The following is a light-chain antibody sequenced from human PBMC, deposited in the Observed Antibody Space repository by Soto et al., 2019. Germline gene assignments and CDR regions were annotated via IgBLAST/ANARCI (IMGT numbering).Light chain of an antibody. CDR3: QSYDSSLSGVV. CDR2: GNN. CDR1: SSNIGAGFD. Sequence: QSVLTQAPSVSGAPGQRVAISCTGSSSNIGAGFDVQWYQQFPGTAPKLLIYGNNNRPSGVPDRFSGSKSGASASLAITGLQAEDEADYYCQSYDSSLSGVVFGGGTKVTVL. V-gene: IGLV1-40*01. J-gene: IGLJ3*02.